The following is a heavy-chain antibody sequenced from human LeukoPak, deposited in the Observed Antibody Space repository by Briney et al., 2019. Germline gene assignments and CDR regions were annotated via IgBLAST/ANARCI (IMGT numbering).Heavy chain of an antibody. Sequence: ASVKVSCKASGYTFTGYYMHWVREAPGQGLEWMGWTNPNSGGTNYAQKFQGRVTMTRDTSISTAYMELSSLRSEDTAVYYCASIGGQRSIHNQYDAFDIWGQGTMVTVSS. D-gene: IGHD2-2*01. CDR3: ASIGGQRSIHNQYDAFDI. CDR2: TNPNSGGT. V-gene: IGHV1-2*02. CDR1: GYTFTGYY. J-gene: IGHJ3*02.